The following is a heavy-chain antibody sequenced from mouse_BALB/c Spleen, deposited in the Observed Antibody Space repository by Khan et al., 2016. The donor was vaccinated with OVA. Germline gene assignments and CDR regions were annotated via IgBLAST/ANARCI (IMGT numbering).Heavy chain of an antibody. CDR2: INTYTGAA. V-gene: IGHV9-3-1*01. Sequence: QIQLVQSGPELKKPGETVKISCKASGYTLTDYGMNWVKQAPGKGLKWMGWINTYTGAATYADDFKGRFAFSLETSANTAYLQINNLKAEYTATYFCSRSNGNYWFAYWGQGTLVTVSA. CDR3: SRSNGNYWFAY. D-gene: IGHD2-1*01. J-gene: IGHJ3*01. CDR1: GYTLTDYG.